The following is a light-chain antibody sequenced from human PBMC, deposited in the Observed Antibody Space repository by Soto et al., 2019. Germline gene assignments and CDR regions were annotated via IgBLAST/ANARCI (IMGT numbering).Light chain of an antibody. J-gene: IGKJ4*01. V-gene: IGKV3-11*01. Sequence: EIVLTQSPATLSLSPGERATLSCRASQSVRSFLAWYQQKPGQAPRLLIYDTSNRATDIPARFSGSGSGTDFTLTIGSLEPEDFAVYYCQQRSNRLLTFGGGTKVEIK. CDR3: QQRSNRLLT. CDR2: DTS. CDR1: QSVRSF.